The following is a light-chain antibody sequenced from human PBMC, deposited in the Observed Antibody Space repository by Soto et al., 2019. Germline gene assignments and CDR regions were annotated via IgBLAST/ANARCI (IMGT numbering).Light chain of an antibody. J-gene: IGKJ4*01. V-gene: IGKV3-11*01. Sequence: EIVLTQSPATLSLSPGERATLSCRASQNVISYLAWYQQKPGQAPRLLIYDASNRATGIPARFSGSGSGTDFTLTISSLEPEESAVYYCQQRSNWLTFGGGTKVEIK. CDR3: QQRSNWLT. CDR1: QNVISY. CDR2: DAS.